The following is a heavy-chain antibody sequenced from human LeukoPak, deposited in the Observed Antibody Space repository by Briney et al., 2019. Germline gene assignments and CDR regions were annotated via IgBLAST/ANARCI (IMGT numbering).Heavy chain of an antibody. CDR2: ISGSGGST. J-gene: IGHJ4*02. CDR3: AKDRHYYDSSGYYPFDY. Sequence: GGSLRLSCAASGFTFSSYAMSWVRQAPGKGLEWVSAISGSGGSTYYADSVKGRFTISRDNSKNTLYLQMNSLRAEDTAVYYCAKDRHYYDSSGYYPFDYWGQGTLVTVSS. D-gene: IGHD3-22*01. CDR1: GFTFSSYA. V-gene: IGHV3-23*01.